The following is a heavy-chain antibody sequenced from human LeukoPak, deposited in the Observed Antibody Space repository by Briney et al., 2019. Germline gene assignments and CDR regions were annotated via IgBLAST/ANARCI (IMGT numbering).Heavy chain of an antibody. J-gene: IGHJ4*02. CDR3: ARGKLTMIVGPFEY. CDR1: DDSITMYY. V-gene: IGHV4-59*01. Sequence: PSETLSLTCSVSDDSITMYYWSWIRQPPGKGLEWIGYINYSGSTTYNSSLKSRVTMSVDTSKNQFSLRLNSVTAADTAVYYCARGKLTMIVGPFEYWGQGTLVTVSS. D-gene: IGHD3-22*01. CDR2: INYSGST.